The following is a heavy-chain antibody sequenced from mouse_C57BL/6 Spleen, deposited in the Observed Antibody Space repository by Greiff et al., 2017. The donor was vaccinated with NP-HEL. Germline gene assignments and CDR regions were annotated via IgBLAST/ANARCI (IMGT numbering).Heavy chain of an antibody. V-gene: IGHV1-15*01. D-gene: IGHD4-1*01. CDR3: TRGVGPWTGTGAMDY. CDR2: IDPETGGT. J-gene: IGHJ4*01. CDR1: GYTFTDYE. Sequence: QVQLQQSGAELVRPGASVTLSCKASGYTFTDYEMHWVKQTPVHGLEWIGAIDPETGGTAYNQKFKGKAILTADKSSSTAYMELRSLTSEDSAVYYCTRGVGPWTGTGAMDYWGQGTSVTVSS.